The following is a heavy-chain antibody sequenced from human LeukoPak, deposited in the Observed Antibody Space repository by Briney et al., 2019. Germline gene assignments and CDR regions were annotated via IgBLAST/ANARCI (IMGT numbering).Heavy chain of an antibody. V-gene: IGHV6-1*01. D-gene: IGHD1-14*01. CDR1: RDSVSSNDAS. Sequence: SQTLSLTCAISRDSVSSNDASWHWIRQSPSRGLEWLGSKNYRSKWDHHYAAYVQIRITLNAHPSMNQFSLQLNSMTTEDRAVYYWAGTRNGAFFPFDPWGQGTLVIVSS. CDR2: KNYRSKWDH. CDR3: AGTRNGAFFPFDP. J-gene: IGHJ5*01.